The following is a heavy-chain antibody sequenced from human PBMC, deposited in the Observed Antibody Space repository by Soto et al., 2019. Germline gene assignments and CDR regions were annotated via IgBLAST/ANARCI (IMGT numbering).Heavy chain of an antibody. J-gene: IGHJ3*02. CDR3: ARHIYNYPGWLSNHDAFDI. V-gene: IGHV4-39*01. Sequence: SETLSLTCTVSGGSISSSSYYWGWIRQPPGKGLEWIGSIYYSGSTYYNPSLKSRVTISVDTSKNQFSLKLSSVTAADTAVYYCARHIYNYPGWLSNHDAFDIWGQGTMVTVSS. CDR2: IYYSGST. CDR1: GGSISSSSYY. D-gene: IGHD3-22*01.